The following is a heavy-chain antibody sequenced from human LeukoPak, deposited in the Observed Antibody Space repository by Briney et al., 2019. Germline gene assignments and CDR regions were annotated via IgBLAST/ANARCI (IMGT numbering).Heavy chain of an antibody. CDR1: GASISNYY. D-gene: IGHD3-16*02. CDR2: MSYSGST. CDR3: ARSDIWGSYRFLDY. V-gene: IGHV4-59*08. J-gene: IGHJ4*02. Sequence: SETLSLTCTVSGASISNYYWSWIRQSPGKGLEWIGYMSYSGSTNQNPSLRSRVTISVDTSKNQVSLKLSSVTAADTAVYYCARSDIWGSYRFLDYWGQGALVTVSS.